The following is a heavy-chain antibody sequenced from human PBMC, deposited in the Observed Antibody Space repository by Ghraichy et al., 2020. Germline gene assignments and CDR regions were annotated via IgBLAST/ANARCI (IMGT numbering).Heavy chain of an antibody. J-gene: IGHJ4*02. CDR1: EFTFSNYW. CDR3: ARSTFSSADY. V-gene: IGHV3-7*01. Sequence: GVLRLSCAASEFTFSNYWMSWVRQASGKGLEWVAHIKPDGSEEFYVDSVKGRFTTSRENAHNSLSLQMNSLRAEDSAVYYCARSTFSSADYWGQGTLVTVSS. CDR2: IKPDGSEE. D-gene: IGHD6-6*01.